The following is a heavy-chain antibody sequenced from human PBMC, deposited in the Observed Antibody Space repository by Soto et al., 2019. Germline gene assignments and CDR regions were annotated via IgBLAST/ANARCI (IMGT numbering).Heavy chain of an antibody. J-gene: IGHJ4*02. D-gene: IGHD6-6*01. V-gene: IGHV3-9*01. Sequence: EVQLVESGGGLAQPGRSLRLSCVASGFIFEDYDMHWVRQVPGKGLEWVSSITSNSGAIKYAVSVKGRFTLSRDNAKNSMYLQMNGLRVEDTAFYFCVKGTVSSSKVIFDYWGQGTLVTVSS. CDR1: GFIFEDYD. CDR2: ITSNSGAI. CDR3: VKGTVSSSKVIFDY.